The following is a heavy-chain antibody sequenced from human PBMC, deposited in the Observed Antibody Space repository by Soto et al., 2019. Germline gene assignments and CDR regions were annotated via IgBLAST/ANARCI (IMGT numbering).Heavy chain of an antibody. Sequence: GGSLRLSCAASGFTFSSYSMNWVRQAPGKGLEWVSSISSSSSYIYYADSVKGRFTISRDNAKNSLYLQMNSLRAEDTAVYYCASGHIQDIVVVVAAIHHWGQGTLVTVSS. V-gene: IGHV3-21*01. D-gene: IGHD2-15*01. CDR2: ISSSSSYI. CDR1: GFTFSSYS. CDR3: ASGHIQDIVVVVAAIHH. J-gene: IGHJ5*02.